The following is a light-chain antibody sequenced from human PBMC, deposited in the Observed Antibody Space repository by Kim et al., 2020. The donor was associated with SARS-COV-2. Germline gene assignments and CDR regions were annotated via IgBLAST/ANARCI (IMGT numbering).Light chain of an antibody. Sequence: QTVTISCAGSGSNTGAGFDVHGYRQLPGTAPKLLIYANSNRPSGVSDRFSGSKSGTSASLTITGLRAADEADYYCQSYDSRLSGGVFGGGTQLTVL. J-gene: IGLJ2*01. CDR1: GSNTGAGFD. CDR2: ANS. CDR3: QSYDSRLSGGV. V-gene: IGLV1-40*01.